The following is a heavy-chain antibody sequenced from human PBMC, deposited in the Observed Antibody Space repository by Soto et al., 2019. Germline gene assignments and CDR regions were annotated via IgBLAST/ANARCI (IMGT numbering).Heavy chain of an antibody. V-gene: IGHV4-31*03. J-gene: IGHJ5*02. D-gene: IGHD3-3*01. CDR2: IYYSGST. CDR1: GGSISSGDYY. Sequence: QVQLQESGPGLVKPSQTLSLTCTVSGGSISSGDYYWSWIRQHPGKGLEWIGYIYYSGSTYYNPSLKSRVTTSVDPSKTQFSLKLSSVTAADTAVYYCARWWSGSRQGFDPWGQGTLVTVSS. CDR3: ARWWSGSRQGFDP.